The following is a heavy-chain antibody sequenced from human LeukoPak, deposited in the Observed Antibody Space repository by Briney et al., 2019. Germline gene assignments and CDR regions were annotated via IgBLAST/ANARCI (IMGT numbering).Heavy chain of an antibody. Sequence: GGSLRLSCAASGFTFSSYAMSWVRQAPGKGLEWVSTFSGSGGNTYYADSVKGRFTISRDNSKNTLYLQMNSLRAEDTAVYYCARDSGTTGEVKFDPWGQGTLVTVSS. D-gene: IGHD1-7*01. CDR2: FSGSGGNT. V-gene: IGHV3-23*01. J-gene: IGHJ5*02. CDR3: ARDSGTTGEVKFDP. CDR1: GFTFSSYA.